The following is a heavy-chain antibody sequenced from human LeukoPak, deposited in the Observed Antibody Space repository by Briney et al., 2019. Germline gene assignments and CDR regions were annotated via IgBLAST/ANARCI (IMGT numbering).Heavy chain of an antibody. J-gene: IGHJ6*02. D-gene: IGHD3-3*01. CDR2: IYYSGST. Sequence: SETLSLTCTVSGGSISSYYWSWIRQPPGKGLEWIGYIYYSGSTNYNPSLKSRVTISVDTSKNQFSLKLSSVTAADTAVYYCARVAVTIFGVVDGMDVWGQGTTVTVSS. CDR3: ARVAVTIFGVVDGMDV. CDR1: GGSISSYY. V-gene: IGHV4-59*01.